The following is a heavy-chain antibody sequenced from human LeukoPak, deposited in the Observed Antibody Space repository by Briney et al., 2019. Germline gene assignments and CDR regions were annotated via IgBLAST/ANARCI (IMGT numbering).Heavy chain of an antibody. D-gene: IGHD2-2*01. V-gene: IGHV1-69*05. J-gene: IGHJ4*02. CDR3: ARVGAYCTSSSCFDY. Sequence: SVKVSCKASGGTFSSYAISWVRQAPGQGLEWMGGIIPIFGTANYAQKFQGRVTITTDESTSTAYMELSSLRSEDTAVYYCARVGAYCTSSSCFDYWGQGNLVTVSS. CDR1: GGTFSSYA. CDR2: IIPIFGTA.